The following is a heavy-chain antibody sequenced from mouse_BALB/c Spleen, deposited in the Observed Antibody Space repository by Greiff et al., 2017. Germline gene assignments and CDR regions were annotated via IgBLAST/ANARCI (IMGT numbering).Heavy chain of an antibody. J-gene: IGHJ1*01. Sequence: DVMLVESGGGLVKPGGSLKLSCAASGFTFSSYAMSWVRQTPEKRLEWVASISSGGSTYYPDSVKGRFTISRDNARNILYLQMSSLRSEDTAMYYCARGRYYGSQWYFDVWGAGTTVTVSS. V-gene: IGHV5-6-5*01. CDR3: ARGRYYGSQWYFDV. CDR1: GFTFSSYA. D-gene: IGHD1-2*01. CDR2: ISSGGST.